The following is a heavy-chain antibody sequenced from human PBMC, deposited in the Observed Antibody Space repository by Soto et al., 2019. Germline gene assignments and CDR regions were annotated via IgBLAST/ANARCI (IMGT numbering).Heavy chain of an antibody. CDR2: IKQDGSEK. CDR3: ARDQGVGSGNDY. V-gene: IGHV3-7*01. CDR1: GCTFSSYW. J-gene: IGHJ4*02. D-gene: IGHD2-8*01. Sequence: GGSLRLSCAASGCTFSSYWMSWVRQAPGKGLEWVANIKQDGSEKYYVDSVKGRFTISRDNAKNSLYLQMNSLRAEDTAVYYCARDQGVGSGNDYWGQGTLVTVSS.